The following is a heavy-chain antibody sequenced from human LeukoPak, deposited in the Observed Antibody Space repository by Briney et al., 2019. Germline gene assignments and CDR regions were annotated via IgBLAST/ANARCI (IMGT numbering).Heavy chain of an antibody. D-gene: IGHD6-19*01. CDR3: AKSPVGGGQWLVDYFHY. Sequence: GGSLRLSCAATGFTFDDYAMHWVRQAPGKGLEWVSGICWNSGNIGYADSVRGRFTISRDNGKNSLFLQMSSLRAEDTALYYCAKSPVGGGQWLVDYFHYWGQGTLVTVSS. CDR2: ICWNSGNI. CDR1: GFTFDDYA. J-gene: IGHJ4*02. V-gene: IGHV3-9*01.